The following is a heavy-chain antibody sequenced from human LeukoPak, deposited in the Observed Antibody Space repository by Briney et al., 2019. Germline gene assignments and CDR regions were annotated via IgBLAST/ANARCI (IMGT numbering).Heavy chain of an antibody. CDR3: ARDLKGGSYYFDY. V-gene: IGHV1-18*04. CDR2: ISPYNGNT. CDR1: GYTFTGYY. Sequence: ASVKVSCKASGYTFTGYYMHWVQQAPGQGLEWMGWISPYNGNTKYAQKFQVRVTMTTDTSTNTAYMELRSLRSDDTAVYYCARDLKGGSYYFDYWGQGSLVTVSS. D-gene: IGHD1-26*01. J-gene: IGHJ4*02.